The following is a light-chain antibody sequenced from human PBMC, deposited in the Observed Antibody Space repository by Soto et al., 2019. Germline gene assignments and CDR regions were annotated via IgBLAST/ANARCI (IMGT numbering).Light chain of an antibody. CDR2: GAS. V-gene: IGKV3-20*01. J-gene: IGKJ1*01. Sequence: EIVLTQSPGTLSLSPGARAPLSCRASQSVSSSYLAWYQQKPGQAPRLLIYGASSRATGIPDRFSGSGSGTEFTLTISSLQPDDFATYYCQQYHSYPWTFGQGTKVDIK. CDR3: QQYHSYPWT. CDR1: QSVSSSY.